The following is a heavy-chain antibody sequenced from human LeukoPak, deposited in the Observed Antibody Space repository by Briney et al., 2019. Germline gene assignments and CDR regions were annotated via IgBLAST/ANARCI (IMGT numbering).Heavy chain of an antibody. D-gene: IGHD5-18*01. J-gene: IGHJ4*02. Sequence: PSETLSLTCTVSGGSISSYYWSWIRQPPGKGLEWIGYIYYSGSTNYNPSLKSRVTISVDTSKNQFSLKLSSVTAADTAVYYCARVTPDTAMVTLDYFDYWGQGTLVTVSS. V-gene: IGHV4-59*01. CDR2: IYYSGST. CDR3: ARVTPDTAMVTLDYFDY. CDR1: GGSISSYY.